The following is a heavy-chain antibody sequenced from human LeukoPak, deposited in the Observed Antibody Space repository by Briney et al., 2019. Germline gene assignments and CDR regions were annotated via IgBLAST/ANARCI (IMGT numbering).Heavy chain of an antibody. D-gene: IGHD5-18*01. CDR2: IYHSGST. CDR3: ARVGGRAMVNPLNWYFDL. Sequence: PSETLSLTCAVSGDSISSSYWWSWVRQPPGKGLEWIGSIYHSGSTYYNPSLKSRVTISVDTSKNQFSLKLSSVTAADTAVYYCARVGGRAMVNPLNWYFDLWGRGTLVTVSS. V-gene: IGHV4-38-2*01. CDR1: GDSISSSYW. J-gene: IGHJ2*01.